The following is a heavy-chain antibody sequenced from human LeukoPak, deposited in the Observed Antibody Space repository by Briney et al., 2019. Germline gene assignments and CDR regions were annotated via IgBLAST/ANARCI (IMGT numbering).Heavy chain of an antibody. D-gene: IGHD6-13*01. J-gene: IGHJ3*02. CDR2: ISGYNGNT. CDR3: AGHLSSSHGDAFDI. CDR1: GYIFTNFG. Sequence: ASVKVSCKASGYIFTNFGISWVRQARGQGLEWMGWISGYNGNTKYVQKFQGRVTMTTDTSTSTAYMELRSLRSDDTAVYYCAGHLSSSHGDAFDIWGQGAMVTVSS. V-gene: IGHV1-18*01.